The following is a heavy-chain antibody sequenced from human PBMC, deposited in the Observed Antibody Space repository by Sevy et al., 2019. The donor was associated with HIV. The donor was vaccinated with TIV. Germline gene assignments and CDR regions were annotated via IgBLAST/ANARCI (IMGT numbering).Heavy chain of an antibody. CDR2: SYYSRST. CDR1: GDSISSFY. Sequence: SETLSLTCTVSGDSISSFYRTWIRQPPGEGLEWIGYSYYSRSTNYNPSLRSRVTISIDTSKNQFSLKLSSVTAADTAVYYCARASGEYYYGLDVWGQGTTVTVSS. D-gene: IGHD7-27*01. CDR3: ARASGEYYYGLDV. J-gene: IGHJ6*02. V-gene: IGHV4-59*01.